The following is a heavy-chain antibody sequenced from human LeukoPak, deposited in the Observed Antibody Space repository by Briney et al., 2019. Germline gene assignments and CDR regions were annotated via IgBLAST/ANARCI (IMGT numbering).Heavy chain of an antibody. CDR1: GFTFSSYE. D-gene: IGHD5-24*01. Sequence: PGGSLRLSCAASGFTFSSYEMNWVRQAPGKGLEWGSYISSSGSTTYYADSVKGRFTISGDNAKNSLYLQMNSLRAEDTAVYYCARDLRGDGYNSFDYWGQGTLVTVSS. J-gene: IGHJ4*02. CDR3: ARDLRGDGYNSFDY. CDR2: ISSSGSTT. V-gene: IGHV3-48*03.